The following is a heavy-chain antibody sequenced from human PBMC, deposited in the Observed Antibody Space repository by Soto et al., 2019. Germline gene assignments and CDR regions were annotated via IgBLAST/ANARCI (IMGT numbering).Heavy chain of an antibody. Sequence: GESLKISCAASGFTFSSYWMHWVRQAPGKVLVWVSRINSDGSSTSYADSVKGRFTISRDNAKNTLYLQMNSLRAEDTAVYYCARSADYYGSGTFFDYWGQGXLVTVYS. CDR2: INSDGSST. CDR1: GFTFSSYW. CDR3: ARSADYYGSGTFFDY. V-gene: IGHV3-74*01. J-gene: IGHJ4*02. D-gene: IGHD3-10*01.